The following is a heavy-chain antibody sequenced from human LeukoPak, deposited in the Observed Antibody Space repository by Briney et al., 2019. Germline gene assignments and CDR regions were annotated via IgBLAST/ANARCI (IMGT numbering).Heavy chain of an antibody. CDR1: DYTFTSYG. J-gene: IGHJ4*02. CDR2: ISAYNGNT. V-gene: IGHV1-18*01. D-gene: IGHD3-22*01. Sequence: ASVKVSCKASDYTFTSYGISWVRQAPGQGLEWMGWISAYNGNTNYAQKLQGRVTMTTDTSTSTAYMELRSLRSDDTAVYYCARDLYYDSSAYPFDYWGQGTLVTVSS. CDR3: ARDLYYDSSAYPFDY.